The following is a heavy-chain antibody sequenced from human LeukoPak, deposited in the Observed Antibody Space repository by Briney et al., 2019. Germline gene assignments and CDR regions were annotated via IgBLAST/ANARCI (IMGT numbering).Heavy chain of an antibody. V-gene: IGHV1-46*01. CDR2: INPSGGST. Sequence: ASVKVSCKVSGYTFTSYYMHWVRQAPGQGLEWMGIINPSGGSTSYAQKFQGRVTMTRDTSTSTVYMELSSLRSEDTAVYYCARDRRFLEWFTAFAYWGQGTLVTVSS. J-gene: IGHJ4*02. CDR1: GYTFTSYY. CDR3: ARDRRFLEWFTAFAY. D-gene: IGHD3-3*01.